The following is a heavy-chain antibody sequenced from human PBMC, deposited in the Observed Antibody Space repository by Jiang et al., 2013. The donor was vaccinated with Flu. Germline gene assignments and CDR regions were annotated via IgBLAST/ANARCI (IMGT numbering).Heavy chain of an antibody. CDR2: IYPGDSDT. V-gene: IGHV5-51*01. CDR1: GYSFTSYW. CDR3: ATKVDTAMVAPSYYYYGMDV. Sequence: GAEVKKPGESLKISCKGSGYSFTSYWIGWVRQMPGKGLEWMGIIYPGDSDTRYSPSFQGQVTISADKSISTAYLQWSSLKASDTAMYYCATKVDTAMVAPSYYYYGMDVWGQGTTVTVSS. J-gene: IGHJ6*02. D-gene: IGHD5-18*01.